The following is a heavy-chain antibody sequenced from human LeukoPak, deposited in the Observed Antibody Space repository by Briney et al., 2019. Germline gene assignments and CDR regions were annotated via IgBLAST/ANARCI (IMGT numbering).Heavy chain of an antibody. D-gene: IGHD3-3*01. CDR2: IYYSGST. CDR1: GGSISSYY. J-gene: IGHJ3*02. CDR3: ARVRDYDFWRGWCDAFDI. Sequence: PSETLSLTCTVSGGSISSYYWSWVRQPPGKGLEWIGYIYYSGSTNYNPSLKSRVTISVDTSKNQFSLKLSSVTAADTAVYYCARVRDYDFWRGWCDAFDIWGQGTMVTVSS. V-gene: IGHV4-59*08.